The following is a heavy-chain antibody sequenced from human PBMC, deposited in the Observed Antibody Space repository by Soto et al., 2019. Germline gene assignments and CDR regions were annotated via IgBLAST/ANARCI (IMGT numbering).Heavy chain of an antibody. Sequence: SETLSLTCAVYGGSFSGYYWSWIRQPPGKGLEWIGEINHSGSTNYNPSLKSRVTISVDTSKNQFSLKLSSVTAADTAVYYCARDDWFDPWGQGTLVTVS. J-gene: IGHJ5*02. CDR3: ARDDWFDP. V-gene: IGHV4-34*01. CDR1: GGSFSGYY. CDR2: INHSGST.